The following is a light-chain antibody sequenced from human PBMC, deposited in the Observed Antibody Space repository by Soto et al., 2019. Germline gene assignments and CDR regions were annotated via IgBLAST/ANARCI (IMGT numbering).Light chain of an antibody. CDR3: QHYNTYPWT. V-gene: IGKV1-5*03. CDR2: KAS. J-gene: IGKJ1*01. Sequence: DIQMTQSNSILSAAVGDRVTITCRASQSISSWLAWYQQKPGKAPNLLIHKASHLESGVPSRFSGSGSGTEFTLTISSLQPGDFATYYCQHYNTYPWTFGQGTKVDI. CDR1: QSISSW.